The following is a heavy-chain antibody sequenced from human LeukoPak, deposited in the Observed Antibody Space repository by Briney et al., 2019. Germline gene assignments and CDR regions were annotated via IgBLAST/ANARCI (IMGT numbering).Heavy chain of an antibody. CDR1: GYTFTSYG. J-gene: IGHJ5*02. Sequence: ASVKVSCKASGYTFTSYGISWVRQAPGQGLEWMGWISAYNGNTNYAQKLQGRVTMTTDTSTSTAYMELRSLRSDDTAVYYCARVLAQPPDTDPGWFDPWGQGTLVTVSS. CDR3: ARVLAQPPDTDPGWFDP. D-gene: IGHD1-14*01. V-gene: IGHV1-18*01. CDR2: ISAYNGNT.